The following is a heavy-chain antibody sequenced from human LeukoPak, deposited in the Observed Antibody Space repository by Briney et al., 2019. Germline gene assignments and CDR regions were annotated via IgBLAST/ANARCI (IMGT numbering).Heavy chain of an antibody. J-gene: IGHJ4*02. CDR2: IRGGSGFI. D-gene: IGHD2-2*01. V-gene: IGHV3-21*01. CDR3: ARDHAGIVLPAAVGAH. CDR1: GFTFRDYS. Sequence: PGGSLRLSCAASGFTFRDYSMTWVRQAPGKGLEWVSSIRGGSGFIYHADSVKGRFTVSRDNAKSSLYLQMNSLRAEDTAVYYCARDHAGIVLPAAVGAHWGQGTLVTVSS.